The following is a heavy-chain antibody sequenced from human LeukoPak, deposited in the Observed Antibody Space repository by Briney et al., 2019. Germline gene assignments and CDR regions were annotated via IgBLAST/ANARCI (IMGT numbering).Heavy chain of an antibody. Sequence: AASVKVSCKASGYTFTSYYMHWVRQAPGQGLEWMGFINPSGGSTSYAQKFLDRVTMTRDISTSTVYMELSSMRSEDTAVYYCARNVGSGFDYWGHGSLVTVSS. CDR2: INPSGGST. D-gene: IGHD2-15*01. CDR3: ARNVGSGFDY. V-gene: IGHV1-46*01. J-gene: IGHJ4*01. CDR1: GYTFTSYY.